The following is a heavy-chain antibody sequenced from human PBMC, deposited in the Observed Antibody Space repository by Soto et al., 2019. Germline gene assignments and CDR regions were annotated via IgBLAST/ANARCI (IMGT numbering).Heavy chain of an antibody. D-gene: IGHD1-7*01. CDR1: GYTFTSYD. V-gene: IGHV1-8*01. J-gene: IGHJ6*03. CDR2: MNPNSGNT. CDR3: AREDGITGTTVFWGFPYYYYMDV. Sequence: ASVKVSCKASGYTFTSYDINWVRQATGQGLEWMGWMNPNSGNTGYAQKFQGRVTMTRNTSISTAYMELSSLRSEDTAVYYCAREDGITGTTVFWGFPYYYYMDVWGKGTTVTVSS.